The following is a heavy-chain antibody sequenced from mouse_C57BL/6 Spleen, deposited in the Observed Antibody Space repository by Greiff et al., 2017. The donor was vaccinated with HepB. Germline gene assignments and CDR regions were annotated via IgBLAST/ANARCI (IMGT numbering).Heavy chain of an antibody. CDR1: GFTFSDYG. CDR3: ARDYYGSSFYFDY. Sequence: EVKLMESGGGLVKPGGSLKLSCAASGFTFSDYGMHWVRQAPEKGLEWVAYISSGSSTIYYADTVKGRFTISRDNAKNTLFLQMTSLRSEDTAMYYCARDYYGSSFYFDYRGQGTTLTVSS. V-gene: IGHV5-17*01. J-gene: IGHJ2*01. D-gene: IGHD1-1*01. CDR2: ISSGSSTI.